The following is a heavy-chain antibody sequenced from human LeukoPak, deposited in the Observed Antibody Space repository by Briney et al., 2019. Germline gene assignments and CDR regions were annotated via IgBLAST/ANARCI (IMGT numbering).Heavy chain of an antibody. V-gene: IGHV4-59*08. J-gene: IGHJ4*02. CDR1: GGSISSYY. CDR3: ARSHYGSGSYYSVGDY. Sequence: SETLSLTCTVSGGSISSYYWSWIRQPPGKGLEWIGYIYYSGCTNCNPSLKSRVTISVDTSKNQFSLKLSSVTAADTAVYYCARSHYGSGSYYSVGDYWGQGTLVTVSS. D-gene: IGHD3-10*01. CDR2: IYYSGCT.